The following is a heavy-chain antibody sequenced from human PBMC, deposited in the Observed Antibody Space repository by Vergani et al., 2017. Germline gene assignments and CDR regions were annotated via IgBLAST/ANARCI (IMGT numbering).Heavy chain of an antibody. CDR3: AKDSLSTMGRGVIHFDY. J-gene: IGHJ4*02. D-gene: IGHD3-10*01. Sequence: EVQLVESGGGLVQPGRSLRLSCAASGFTFDDYAMHWVRQAPGKGLEWVSGISWNSGSIGYADSVKGRFTISRDNAKNSLYLQMNSLRAEDTALYYCAKDSLSTMGRGVIHFDYWGQGTLVTVSS. CDR1: GFTFDDYA. CDR2: ISWNSGSI. V-gene: IGHV3-9*01.